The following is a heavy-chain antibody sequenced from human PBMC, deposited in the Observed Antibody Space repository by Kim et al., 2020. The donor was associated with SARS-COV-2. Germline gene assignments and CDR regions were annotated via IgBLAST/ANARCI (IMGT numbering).Heavy chain of an antibody. CDR1: GGSISSSSYY. CDR3: ARGIVGATFN. Sequence: SETLSLTCTVSGGSISSSSYYWGWIRQPPGKGLEWIGSIYYSGSTYYNPSLKSRVTISVDTSKNQFSLKLSSVTAADTAVYYCARGIVGATFNWGQGTLVTVSS. D-gene: IGHD1-26*01. V-gene: IGHV4-39*07. J-gene: IGHJ4*02. CDR2: IYYSGST.